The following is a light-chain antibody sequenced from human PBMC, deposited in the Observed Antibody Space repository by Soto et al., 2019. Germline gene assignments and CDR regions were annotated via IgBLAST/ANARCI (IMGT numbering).Light chain of an antibody. J-gene: IGKJ1*01. Sequence: IQMTQSPYSLSASVGDRVIITCRASQSINRRLAWYQQKPGKAPRLLIYDVSTLESGVPSRFGGSGSGTEFTLTISGVQPEDFATYYCQQYNSYSWTFGQGTKVDI. CDR1: QSINRR. CDR3: QQYNSYSWT. V-gene: IGKV1-5*01. CDR2: DVS.